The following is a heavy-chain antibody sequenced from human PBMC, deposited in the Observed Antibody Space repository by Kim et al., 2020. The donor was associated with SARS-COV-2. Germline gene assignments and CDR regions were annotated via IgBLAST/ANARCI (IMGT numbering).Heavy chain of an antibody. D-gene: IGHD2-2*02. Sequence: ASVKVSCKASGYTFTSYDINWVRQATGQGLEWMGWMNPNSGNTGYAQKFQGRVTMTRNTSISTAYMELSSLRSEDTAVYYCARRLLDIVVVPAAIWDYYYYGMDVWGQGTTVTVSS. CDR3: ARRLLDIVVVPAAIWDYYYYGMDV. J-gene: IGHJ6*02. CDR1: GYTFTSYD. CDR2: MNPNSGNT. V-gene: IGHV1-8*01.